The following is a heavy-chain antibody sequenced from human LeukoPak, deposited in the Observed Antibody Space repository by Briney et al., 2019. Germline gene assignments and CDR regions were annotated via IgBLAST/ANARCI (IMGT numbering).Heavy chain of an antibody. CDR1: GGSITNYY. CDR2: ISYSGST. CDR3: ARDEASNYYYYMDV. Sequence: TSETLSLTCTVSGGSITNYYWSWIRQPPGKGLEWIGYISYSGSTKYNPSLKSRVTMSVDTSKNQFSLKLSSVTAADTAVYYCARDEASNYYYYMDVWGKGTTVTISS. J-gene: IGHJ6*03. V-gene: IGHV4-59*12.